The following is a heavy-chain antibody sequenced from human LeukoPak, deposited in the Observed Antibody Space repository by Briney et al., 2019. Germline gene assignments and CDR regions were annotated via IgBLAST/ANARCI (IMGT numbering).Heavy chain of an antibody. Sequence: SETLSLTCTVSGGSISSGSYYWSWIRQPAGKGLEWIGRIYTSGSTNYNPSLKSRVTISVDTSKNQFSLKLSSVTAADTAVYYCTTHVYYYASGGFFYSDYWGRGTLVTVSS. CDR1: GGSISSGSYY. CDR3: TTHVYYYASGGFFYSDY. CDR2: IYTSGST. V-gene: IGHV4-61*02. D-gene: IGHD3-22*01. J-gene: IGHJ4*02.